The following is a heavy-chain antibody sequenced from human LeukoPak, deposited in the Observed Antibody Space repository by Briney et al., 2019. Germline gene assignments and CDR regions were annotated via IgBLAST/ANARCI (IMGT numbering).Heavy chain of an antibody. J-gene: IGHJ4*01. V-gene: IGHV3-7*01. Sequence: QPGGSLRLSCAAAGCTFSYHLMTWVRQAPGKRLEWVANIKNDGAVKNYVYSVKGRFTISRDNAKNSLYLQRNSLRADDTAVYYCAKDSYSKGDFWGNGVLVTVSS. D-gene: IGHD6-13*01. CDR1: GCTFSYHL. CDR3: AKDSYSKGDF. CDR2: IKNDGAVK.